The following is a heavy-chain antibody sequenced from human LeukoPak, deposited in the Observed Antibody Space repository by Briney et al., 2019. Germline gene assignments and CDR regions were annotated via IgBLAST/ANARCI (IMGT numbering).Heavy chain of an antibody. CDR2: ISGSGDNT. Sequence: GGSLRLSCAASGFTFSSYAMSWVRQAPGKGLEWVSAISGSGDNTYYADSVKGRFNISRDSSKNTLYLQMSSLRVEDTAVYYCASQGRGAFDIWGQGTMVTVSS. CDR1: GFTFSSYA. J-gene: IGHJ3*02. V-gene: IGHV3-23*01. D-gene: IGHD3-10*01. CDR3: ASQGRGAFDI.